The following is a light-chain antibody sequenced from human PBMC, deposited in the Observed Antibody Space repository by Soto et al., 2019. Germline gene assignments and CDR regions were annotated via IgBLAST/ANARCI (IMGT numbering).Light chain of an antibody. CDR3: QQYTNWPRT. V-gene: IGKV3-15*01. J-gene: IGKJ2*01. CDR1: QSVSSN. CDR2: GAS. Sequence: EIVMTQSPATLSVSPGERATLSCRASQSVSSNLAWYQQKPGQAPRHLIYGASTRATGIPARFSGSGSGTEFTLTISSLQAEDFAVYYCQQYTNWPRTFGHGTKLEIK.